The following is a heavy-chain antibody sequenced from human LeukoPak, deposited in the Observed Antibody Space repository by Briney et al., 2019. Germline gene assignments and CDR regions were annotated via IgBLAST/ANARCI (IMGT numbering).Heavy chain of an antibody. V-gene: IGHV1-2*02. D-gene: IGHD2-2*01. Sequence: ASVKVSCKASGYTFTGYYMHWVRQAPGQGLEWMGWINPNSGGTNYAQKFQGRVTMTRDTSISTAYMELSRLRSDDTAVYYCARESPLGYCSSTSCSYFDYWGQGTLVTVSS. CDR1: GYTFTGYY. CDR2: INPNSGGT. CDR3: ARESPLGYCSSTSCSYFDY. J-gene: IGHJ4*02.